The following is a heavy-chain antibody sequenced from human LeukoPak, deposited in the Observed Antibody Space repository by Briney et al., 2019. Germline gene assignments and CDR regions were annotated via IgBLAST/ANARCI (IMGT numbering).Heavy chain of an antibody. V-gene: IGHV1-18*01. D-gene: IGHD4-17*01. CDR1: GYTFTSYG. Sequence: GASVKVSCKPSGYTFTSYGISWVRQAPGQGLEGMGWISAYNGNTNYAQKLQGRVTMTTDTSTSTAYMELRSLRSDDPAVYYCPRTTVTNRFDYWGQGTLVTVSS. J-gene: IGHJ4*02. CDR3: PRTTVTNRFDY. CDR2: ISAYNGNT.